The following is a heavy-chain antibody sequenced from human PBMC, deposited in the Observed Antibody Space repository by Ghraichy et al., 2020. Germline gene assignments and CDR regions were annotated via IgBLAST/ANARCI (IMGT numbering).Heavy chain of an antibody. Sequence: GGSLRLSCAASGFTFSTYAMSWVRQAPGKGLDWVSGISGSTDSTEYADSVKGRFTISRDNSKNTLFLQMNSLRAEDTAVYYCAKDITSTSSWYDDAFDIWGQGTMVIVSS. CDR1: GFTFSTYA. CDR2: ISGSTDST. J-gene: IGHJ3*02. V-gene: IGHV3-23*01. D-gene: IGHD6-13*01. CDR3: AKDITSTSSWYDDAFDI.